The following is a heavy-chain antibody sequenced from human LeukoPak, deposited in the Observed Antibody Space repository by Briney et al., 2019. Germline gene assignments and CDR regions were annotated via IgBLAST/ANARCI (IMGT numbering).Heavy chain of an antibody. J-gene: IGHJ3*02. CDR1: GFTFSSYG. CDR2: IWYDGSNK. D-gene: IGHD3-3*01. CDR3: AKEKGGIFGVPDDAFDI. V-gene: IGHV3-33*06. Sequence: GGSLRLSCAASGFTFSSYGMHWVRQAPGKGLEWVAVIWYDGSNKYYADSVKGRFTISRDNSKNTLYLQMNSLRAEDTAVYYCAKEKGGIFGVPDDAFDIWGQGTMVTVSS.